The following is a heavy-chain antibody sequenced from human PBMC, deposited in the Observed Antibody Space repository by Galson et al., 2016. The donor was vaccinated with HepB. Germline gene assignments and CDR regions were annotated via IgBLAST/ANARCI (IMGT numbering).Heavy chain of an antibody. CDR1: GFTFSDNA. D-gene: IGHD3-16*02. V-gene: IGHV3-30*04. CDR2: ISFDGTEK. Sequence: SLRLSCADSGFTFSDNAMHWVRQAPGKGLEWVALISFDGTEKYYADSVRGRFTISRDNSKNTLYLQMKSLRADDTAVYYCARDRGNYVWGSSRLVTAYYYGGDVGGQGHTVTVSS. CDR3: ARDRGNYVWGSSRLVTAYYYGGDV. J-gene: IGHJ6*02.